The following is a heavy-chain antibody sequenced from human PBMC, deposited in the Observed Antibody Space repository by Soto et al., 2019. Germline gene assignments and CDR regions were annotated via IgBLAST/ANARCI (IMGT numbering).Heavy chain of an antibody. Sequence: VKLVESGGDLVQPGGSLRLSCTASGFDFSGSEMNWFRQTPGKGLEWLGYITGSGGAVFHADSVKGRFSISRDNAKNSLFLEMNTLTADDAGVYYCAKVAPFILGSPIWGQGTLVTVSS. D-gene: IGHD2-21*01. V-gene: IGHV3-48*03. CDR1: GFDFSGSE. CDR2: ITGSGGAV. J-gene: IGHJ4*02. CDR3: AKVAPFILGSPI.